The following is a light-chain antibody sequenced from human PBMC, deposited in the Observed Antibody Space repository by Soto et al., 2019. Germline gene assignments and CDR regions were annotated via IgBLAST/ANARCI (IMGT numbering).Light chain of an antibody. Sequence: QSVLTQPPSASGTPGQRVTISCSGSSSNIARNTVNWYQQLPGTAPKLLIYSNNQRPSGVPDRVSGSKSGTSASLAISGLQSEDEADYYCAAWDDSLNGVVFGGGTQLTVL. CDR1: SSNIARNT. CDR3: AAWDDSLNGVV. CDR2: SNN. J-gene: IGLJ2*01. V-gene: IGLV1-44*01.